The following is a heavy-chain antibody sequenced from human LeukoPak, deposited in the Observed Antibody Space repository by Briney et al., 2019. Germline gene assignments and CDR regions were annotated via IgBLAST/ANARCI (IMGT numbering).Heavy chain of an antibody. Sequence: PGGSLRLSCAASGFTFSSFAMSWVRQAPGKRLEWVSTFSGSGDITYYADSVKGRFTISRDNSKNTLYLQMISLRAEDTAVYYCARVALSGGDFDYWGQGTLVTVSS. D-gene: IGHD7-27*01. CDR2: FSGSGDIT. CDR1: GFTFSSFA. CDR3: ARVALSGGDFDY. V-gene: IGHV3-23*01. J-gene: IGHJ4*02.